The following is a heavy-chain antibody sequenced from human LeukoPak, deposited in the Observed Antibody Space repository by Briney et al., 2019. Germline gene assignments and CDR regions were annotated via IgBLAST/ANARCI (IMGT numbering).Heavy chain of an antibody. CDR2: IYTSGST. CDR3: ARGATVADLLL. Sequence: SETLSLTCTVSGGSISSYYWSWIRQPAAKGLEWIGRIYTSGSTNYNPSLKSRVTMSVDTSKNQFSLELSSVAAADTAVYYWARGATVADLLLWGQGTLVTVSS. CDR1: GGSISSYY. D-gene: IGHD4-23*01. J-gene: IGHJ4*02. V-gene: IGHV4-4*07.